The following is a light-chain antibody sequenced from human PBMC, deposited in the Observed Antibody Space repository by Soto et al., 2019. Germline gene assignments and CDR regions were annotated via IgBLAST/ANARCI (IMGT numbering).Light chain of an antibody. J-gene: IGKJ1*01. CDR2: AAS. CDR3: QQSYSTPWT. Sequence: IQMTQSPSSLSASVGDRVTITCRASQSITNYLNWYQQNPGKAPKLLIYAASSLQSGVPSRFSGSGSGTAFTLTISSLQPEDFATYYCQQSYSTPWTFGQGTKVDIK. V-gene: IGKV1-39*01. CDR1: QSITNY.